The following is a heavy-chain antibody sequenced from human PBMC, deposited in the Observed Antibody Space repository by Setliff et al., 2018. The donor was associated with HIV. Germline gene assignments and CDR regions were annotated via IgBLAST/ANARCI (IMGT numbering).Heavy chain of an antibody. CDR3: ARSSGSSGWYANY. J-gene: IGHJ4*02. V-gene: IGHV4-59*11. CDR2: IYYSGST. Sequence: SETLSLTCTVSGGSISSHYWSWIRQPPGKGLEWIGSIYYSGSTNYNPSLKSRVTISVDTPKNQFSLKLSSVTAADTAVYYCARSSGSSGWYANYWGQGTLVTVSS. CDR1: GGSISSHY. D-gene: IGHD6-13*01.